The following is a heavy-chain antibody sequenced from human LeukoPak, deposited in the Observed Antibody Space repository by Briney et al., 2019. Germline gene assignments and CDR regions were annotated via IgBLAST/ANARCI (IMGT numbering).Heavy chain of an antibody. CDR3: ARDRTTVTTFDY. D-gene: IGHD4-17*01. V-gene: IGHV3-21*01. CDR2: ISSSSSYI. Sequence: GGSLRLSCSASGFTFSSYAMHWVRQAPGKGLEWVSSISSSSSYIYYADSVKGRFTISRDNAKNSLYLQMSTLRAEDTAVYYCARDRTTVTTFDYWGQGTLVTVSS. CDR1: GFTFSSYA. J-gene: IGHJ4*02.